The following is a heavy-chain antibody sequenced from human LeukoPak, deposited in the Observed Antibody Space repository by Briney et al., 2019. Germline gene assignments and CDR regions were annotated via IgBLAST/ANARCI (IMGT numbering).Heavy chain of an antibody. Sequence: GGSLRLSCAASGFTVDSNYLSWVRQAPGKGLEWVSTIYTGGNTYYAASVKGRFTISRDFSKNTVFLHMNSLRAEDTAMYYCARGEDSGYYDYFDYWGQGALVTVSS. V-gene: IGHV3-53*01. CDR1: GFTVDSNY. D-gene: IGHD3-22*01. CDR2: IYTGGNT. J-gene: IGHJ4*02. CDR3: ARGEDSGYYDYFDY.